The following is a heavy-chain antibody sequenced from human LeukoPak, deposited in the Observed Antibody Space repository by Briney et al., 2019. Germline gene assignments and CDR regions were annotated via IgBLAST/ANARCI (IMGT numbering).Heavy chain of an antibody. CDR3: TRDRSRAEDD. D-gene: IGHD1-14*01. Sequence: GGSLRLSCAASRFTFRGHWMSWVRQAPGKGLEGVANINQGRSDKYYVDSVKGRFTISRDNANNLLYLQMNSLRGEDTAVYYCTRDRSRAEDDWGQGTLVTVSS. CDR2: INQGRSDK. CDR1: RFTFRGHW. V-gene: IGHV3-7*01. J-gene: IGHJ4*02.